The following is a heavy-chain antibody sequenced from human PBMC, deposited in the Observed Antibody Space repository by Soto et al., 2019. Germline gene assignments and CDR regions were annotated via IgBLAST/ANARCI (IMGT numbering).Heavy chain of an antibody. Sequence: SETLSLTCAVYGGSFCGYYCSWIRQPPGKGLEWIGEINHSGSTNYNPSLKSRVTISVDTSKNQFSLKLSSVTAADTAVYYCARVGSGTTVINWFDPWGQGTLVTVS. CDR2: INHSGST. CDR1: GGSFCGYY. CDR3: ARVGSGTTVINWFDP. V-gene: IGHV4-34*01. D-gene: IGHD4-4*01. J-gene: IGHJ5*02.